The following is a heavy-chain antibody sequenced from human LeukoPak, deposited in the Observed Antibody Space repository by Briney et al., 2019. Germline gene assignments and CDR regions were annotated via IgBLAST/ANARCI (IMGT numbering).Heavy chain of an antibody. J-gene: IGHJ4*02. D-gene: IGHD6-19*01. CDR1: GYTSTGYY. V-gene: IGHV1-2*02. CDR3: ATTPGYSSGWYYFDY. CDR2: INPNSGGT. Sequence: GASVKVSCKASGYTSTGYYMHWVRQAPGEGLEWMGWINPNSGGTNYAQKFQGRVTMTRDTSISTAYMELSRLRSDDTAVYYCATTPGYSSGWYYFDYWGQGTLVTVSS.